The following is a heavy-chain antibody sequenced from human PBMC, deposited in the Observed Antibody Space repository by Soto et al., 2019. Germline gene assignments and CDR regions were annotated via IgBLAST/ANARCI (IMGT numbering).Heavy chain of an antibody. J-gene: IGHJ5*02. V-gene: IGHV3-21*01. CDR3: VRSGTARLLRHSWFDT. CDR2: ITTSSAYI. D-gene: IGHD2-21*01. CDR1: GFTFNTYD. Sequence: EVQLVESGGGLVKPGGSLRLSCAASGFTFNTYDMNWVRQAPGKGLEWVSSITTSSAYIYYADSLKGRITISRDNAMNSLFRQMNSLRAEDTAVYYCVRSGTARLLRHSWFDTWGQGTLVTVSS.